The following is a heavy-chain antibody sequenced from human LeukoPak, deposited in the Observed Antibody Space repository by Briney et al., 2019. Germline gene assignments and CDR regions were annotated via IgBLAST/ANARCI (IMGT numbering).Heavy chain of an antibody. CDR1: GGSISSSSYY. Sequence: SETLSLTCTVSGGSISSSSYYWGWIRQPPGKGLEWIGSIYYSWSTYYNPSLKSRVTISVDTSKNQFSLKLSSVTAADTAVYYCARMGKKYYYDSSGLPKVGPWGQGTLVTVSS. J-gene: IGHJ5*02. D-gene: IGHD3-22*01. CDR2: IYYSWST. CDR3: ARMGKKYYYDSSGLPKVGP. V-gene: IGHV4-39*07.